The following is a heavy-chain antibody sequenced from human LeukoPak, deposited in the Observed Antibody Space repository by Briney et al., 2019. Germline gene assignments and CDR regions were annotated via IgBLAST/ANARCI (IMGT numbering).Heavy chain of an antibody. CDR1: GFNFSAYW. CDR3: ASGLRPWI. CDR2: VKEDGSEK. D-gene: IGHD2-15*01. J-gene: IGHJ4*02. V-gene: IGHV3-7*05. Sequence: GGSLRLSCAASGFNFSAYWTTWVRQAPGKGLEWVANVKEDGSEKYYVDSVKGRFTISRDNAKNSLYLQMNSLRAEDTAVYYCASGLRPWIWGQGTLVTVSS.